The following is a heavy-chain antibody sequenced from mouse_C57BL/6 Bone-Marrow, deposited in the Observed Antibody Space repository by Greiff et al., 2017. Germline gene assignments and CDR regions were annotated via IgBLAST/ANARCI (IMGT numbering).Heavy chain of an antibody. D-gene: IGHD2-4*01. Sequence: QVQLQQSGAELVRPGTSVKVSCKASGYAFTNYLIEWVKQRPGQGLEWIGVINPGSGGTNYNEKFKGKATLTADQSSSTAYMQLSSLTSEDSAVYFCARGGGLPFDYWGQGTTLTGSS. V-gene: IGHV1-54*01. CDR3: ARGGGLPFDY. CDR2: INPGSGGT. CDR1: GYAFTNYL. J-gene: IGHJ2*01.